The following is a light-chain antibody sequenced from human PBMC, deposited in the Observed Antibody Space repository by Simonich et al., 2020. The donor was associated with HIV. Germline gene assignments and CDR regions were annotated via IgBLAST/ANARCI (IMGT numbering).Light chain of an antibody. Sequence: QSALTQPASVSGSPGQSITISCTGTSSDVGGYNYVSWYQQHPGKAPKFMIYDVSNRPSGVSNRFSGSKSGNTASLTISGLRAEDEADYYCSSYTSSSTWVFGGGTKLTVL. CDR3: SSYTSSSTWV. V-gene: IGLV2-14*03. CDR1: SSDVGGYNY. J-gene: IGLJ3*02. CDR2: DVS.